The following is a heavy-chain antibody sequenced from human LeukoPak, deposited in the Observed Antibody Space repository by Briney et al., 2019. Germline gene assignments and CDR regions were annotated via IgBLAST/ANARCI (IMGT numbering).Heavy chain of an antibody. V-gene: IGHV3-66*01. CDR3: ARDLYYAFDY. J-gene: IGHJ4*02. CDR2: IYSGGST. CDR1: GFTVSSNY. Sequence: GGSLRLSCAASGFTVSSNYMSWVRQAPGKGLEWVSVIYSGGSTYYADSVKGRFTFSRDNSKNTLYLQMNSLRAEDTAVYYCARDLYYAFDYWGQGTPVTVSS. D-gene: IGHD3-10*01.